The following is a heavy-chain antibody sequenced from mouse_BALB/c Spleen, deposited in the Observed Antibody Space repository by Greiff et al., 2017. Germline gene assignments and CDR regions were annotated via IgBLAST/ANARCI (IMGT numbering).Heavy chain of an antibody. D-gene: IGHD1-1*01. V-gene: IGHV5-15*02. CDR3: ARADYYGSSYGAWFAY. CDR1: GFTFSDYG. CDR2: ISNLAYSI. Sequence: EVKVVESGGGLVQPGGSRKLSCAASGFTFSDYGMAWVRQAPGKGPEWVAFISNLAYSIYYADTVTGRFTISRENAKNTLYLEMSSLRSEDTAMYYCARADYYGSSYGAWFAYWGQGTLVTVSA. J-gene: IGHJ3*01.